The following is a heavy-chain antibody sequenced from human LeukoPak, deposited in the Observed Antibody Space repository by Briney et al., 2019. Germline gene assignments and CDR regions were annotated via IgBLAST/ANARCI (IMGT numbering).Heavy chain of an antibody. Sequence: QPGGSLRLSCAASGFTFSTYSMNWVRQAPGKGLEWVSYISSSSSTLYYADSVKGRFTISSDNAKNSLHLQMDSLRDEDTAVYFCAADDSGWYGFDYWGQGTLVTVSS. J-gene: IGHJ4*02. CDR3: AADDSGWYGFDY. D-gene: IGHD6-19*01. CDR2: ISSSSSTL. V-gene: IGHV3-48*02. CDR1: GFTFSTYS.